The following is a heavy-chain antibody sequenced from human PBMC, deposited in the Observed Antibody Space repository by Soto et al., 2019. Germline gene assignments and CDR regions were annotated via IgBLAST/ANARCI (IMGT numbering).Heavy chain of an antibody. CDR3: ASGFYDSRGYSEAFDI. Sequence: PSETLSLTCTVSGGSISGDHWNWIRQPPGKGLEWIAYVSSSGSTKYNPSPKSRVTISIDTTKNQFSLRLSSVTAADTAVYYCASGFYDSRGYSEAFDIWGQGTKVTVS. D-gene: IGHD3-22*01. CDR2: VSSSGST. V-gene: IGHV4-59*01. CDR1: GGSISGDH. J-gene: IGHJ3*02.